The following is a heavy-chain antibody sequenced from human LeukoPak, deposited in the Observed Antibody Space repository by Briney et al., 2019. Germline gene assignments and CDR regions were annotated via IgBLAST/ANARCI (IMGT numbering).Heavy chain of an antibody. CDR1: GFTFTSSA. J-gene: IGHJ4*02. CDR3: GAGAYYYDSSRYYYHDY. V-gene: IGHV1-58*01. CDR2: IVVGSGNT. D-gene: IGHD3-22*01. Sequence: SVKVSCKASGFTFTSSAVQWVRQARGKRLEWIGWIVVGSGNTNYAQKFQERVTITRDMSTSTAHKELSSLRSEDTAVYYCGAGAYYYDSSRYYYHDYWGQGTLVTVSS.